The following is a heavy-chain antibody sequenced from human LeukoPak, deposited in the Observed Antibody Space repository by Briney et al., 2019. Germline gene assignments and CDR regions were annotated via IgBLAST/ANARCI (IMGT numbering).Heavy chain of an antibody. CDR3: TRGGGYSSSWSY. Sequence: TSETLSLTCTVSGVSISSYYWNWIRQPPGKGLEWIGYIYYTGSTNYHPSLKSGFTISVNTSKNQFSLKLTAVTPEDTAGCFFTRGGGYSSSWSYWGQGTLVTVSS. J-gene: IGHJ4*02. CDR2: IYYTGST. D-gene: IGHD6-13*01. V-gene: IGHV4-59*01. CDR1: GVSISSYY.